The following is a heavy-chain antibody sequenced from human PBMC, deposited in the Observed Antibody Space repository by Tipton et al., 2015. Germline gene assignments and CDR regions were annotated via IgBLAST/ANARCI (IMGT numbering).Heavy chain of an antibody. CDR3: ASSFYYDAGH. Sequence: SLRLSCAASGFTFSSYAMHWVRQAPGKGLEWVAVISYDGSNKYYADSVKGRFTISRDNSKNTLYLQMNSLRAEDTAVYYCASSFYYDAGHWGQGTLVTVSS. V-gene: IGHV3-30*01. D-gene: IGHD3-22*01. J-gene: IGHJ4*02. CDR1: GFTFSSYA. CDR2: ISYDGSNK.